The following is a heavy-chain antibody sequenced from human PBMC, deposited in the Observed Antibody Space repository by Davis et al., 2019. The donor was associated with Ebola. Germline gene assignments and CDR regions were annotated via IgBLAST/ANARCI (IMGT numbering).Heavy chain of an antibody. J-gene: IGHJ5*02. CDR3: ARSCSSTSCPGEFDP. CDR1: GYTFTSYD. CDR2: INPNSGNT. V-gene: IGHV1-8*03. Sequence: ASVKVSCKASGYTFTSYDINWVRQATGQGLEWMGWINPNSGNTGYAKKFQGRVTITRNTSISTAYMELSRLRSDDTAVYYCARSCSSTSCPGEFDPWGQGTLVTVSS. D-gene: IGHD2-2*01.